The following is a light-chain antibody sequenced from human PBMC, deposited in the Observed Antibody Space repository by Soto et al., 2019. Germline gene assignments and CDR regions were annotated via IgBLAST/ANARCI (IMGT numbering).Light chain of an antibody. CDR2: GAS. V-gene: IGKV3-15*01. J-gene: IGKJ1*01. CDR1: QSVGND. Sequence: DIVMTQSPASLSVSPGEGVTLSCRASQSVGNDLAWYQQIAGQAPRLLIYGASTRATGVPARFSGSGSGTDFTLTISTLQSGDFAVYYCQQYYNWPPAWTFGQGTRVDIK. CDR3: QQYYNWPPAWT.